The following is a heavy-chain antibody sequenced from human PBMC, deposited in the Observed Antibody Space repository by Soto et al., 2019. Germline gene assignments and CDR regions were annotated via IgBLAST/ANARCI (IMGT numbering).Heavy chain of an antibody. J-gene: IGHJ6*02. CDR3: ATNRFTIFGVVNDYYGMDV. D-gene: IGHD3-3*01. V-gene: IGHV1-69*06. CDR1: GGTFSSYA. Sequence: AASVKVSCKASGGTFSSYAISWVRQAPGQGLEWMGGIIPIFGTANYAQKFQGRVTITADKSTSTAYMELSSLRSEDTAVYYCATNRFTIFGVVNDYYGMDVWGQGTTVTVSS. CDR2: IIPIFGTA.